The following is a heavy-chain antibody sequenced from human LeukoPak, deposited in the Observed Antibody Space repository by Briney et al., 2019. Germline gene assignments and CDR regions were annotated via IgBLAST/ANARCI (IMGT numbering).Heavy chain of an antibody. J-gene: IGHJ4*02. Sequence: SETLSLTCAVYGGSFSGYYWSWIRQPPGKGLEWIGEISHSGSTNYNPSLKSRVTISVDTSKNQFSLKLSSVTAADTAVYYCARGGGSSSWYYYWGQGTLVTVSS. D-gene: IGHD6-13*01. CDR2: ISHSGST. V-gene: IGHV4-34*01. CDR3: ARGGGSSSWYYY. CDR1: GGSFSGYY.